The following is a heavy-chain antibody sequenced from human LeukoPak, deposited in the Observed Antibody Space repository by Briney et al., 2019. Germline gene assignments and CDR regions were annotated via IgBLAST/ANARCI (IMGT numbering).Heavy chain of an antibody. Sequence: SQTLSLTCTVSGGSISSGGYYWSWLRQHPGKGLEWIGYIYYSGSTYYNPSLKSRVTISVDTSKNQFSLKLSSVTAADTAVYYCARVTWSGYYSFDYWGQGTLVTVSS. CDR2: IYYSGST. D-gene: IGHD3-3*01. CDR1: GGSISSGGYY. J-gene: IGHJ4*02. CDR3: ARVTWSGYYSFDY. V-gene: IGHV4-31*03.